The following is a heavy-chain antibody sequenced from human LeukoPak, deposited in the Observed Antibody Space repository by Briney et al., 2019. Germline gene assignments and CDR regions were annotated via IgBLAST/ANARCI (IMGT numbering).Heavy chain of an antibody. Sequence: SETLSLTCTVSGGSISSYYWSWIRQPPGKGLEWIGYIYYSGSTNYNPSLKSRVTISVDTSKNQFSLKLSSVTAADTAVYYCARGSYYYDSSGHPDDAFDIWGQGTMVTVSS. D-gene: IGHD3-22*01. CDR2: IYYSGST. CDR3: ARGSYYYDSSGHPDDAFDI. J-gene: IGHJ3*02. CDR1: GGSISSYY. V-gene: IGHV4-59*01.